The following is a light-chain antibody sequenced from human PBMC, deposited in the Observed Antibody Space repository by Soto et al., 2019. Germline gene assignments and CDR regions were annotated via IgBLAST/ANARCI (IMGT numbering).Light chain of an antibody. CDR1: SSDVGGYNY. V-gene: IGLV2-8*01. CDR3: SSYAGSNTSYV. J-gene: IGLJ1*01. CDR2: EVS. Sequence: QSALTQPPSASGSPGQSVTISCTGTSSDVGGYNYVSWYQQHPGKVPKLMIYEVSKPPSGVPDRFSGSKSGNTASLTVSGLQAEDEDDDYCSSYAGSNTSYVFGTGTKLTVL.